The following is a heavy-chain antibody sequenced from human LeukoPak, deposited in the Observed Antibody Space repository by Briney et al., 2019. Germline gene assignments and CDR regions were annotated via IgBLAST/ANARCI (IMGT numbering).Heavy chain of an antibody. D-gene: IGHD2-15*01. CDR3: AREQLYCSGGSCYSVSDY. Sequence: PLASVKVSCKASGYTFTSYGISWVRRAPGQGLEWMGWISAYNGNTNYAQKLQGRVTMTTDTSTSTAYMELRSLRSDDTAVYYCAREQLYCSGGSCYSVSDYWGQGTLVTVSS. CDR1: GYTFTSYG. CDR2: ISAYNGNT. J-gene: IGHJ4*02. V-gene: IGHV1-18*01.